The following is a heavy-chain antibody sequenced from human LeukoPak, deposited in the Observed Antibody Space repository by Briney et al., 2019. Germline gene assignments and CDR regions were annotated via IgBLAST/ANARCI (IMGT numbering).Heavy chain of an antibody. J-gene: IGHJ5*02. CDR1: GGSISSSSYY. V-gene: IGHV4-39*07. Sequence: PSETLSLTCTVSGGSISSSSYYWGWIRQPPGKGLEWIGSIYYSGSTYYNPSLKSRVTISVDTSKNQFSLKLSSVTAADTAVYYCARGRADTGGYSSSWYGNWFDPWGQGTLVTVSS. D-gene: IGHD6-13*01. CDR3: ARGRADTGGYSSSWYGNWFDP. CDR2: IYYSGST.